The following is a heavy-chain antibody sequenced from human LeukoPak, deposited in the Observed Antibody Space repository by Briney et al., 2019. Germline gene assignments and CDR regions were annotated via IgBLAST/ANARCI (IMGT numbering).Heavy chain of an antibody. CDR1: GYSITNGCY. Sequence: SSETLSLTCTVSGYSITNGCYWGWIRQPPGKGLEWIGSIYHDGRIDYNPSLKSRVTISRDTSNDQFSLRLTSVAAADTAMYFCVREEMPGKFDYWGQGTLVTVSS. D-gene: IGHD1-26*01. CDR2: IYHDGRI. J-gene: IGHJ4*02. CDR3: VREEMPGKFDY. V-gene: IGHV4-38-2*02.